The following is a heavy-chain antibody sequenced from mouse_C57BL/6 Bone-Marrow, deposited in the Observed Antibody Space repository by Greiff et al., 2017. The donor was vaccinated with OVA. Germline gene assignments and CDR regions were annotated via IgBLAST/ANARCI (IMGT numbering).Heavy chain of an antibody. J-gene: IGHJ4*01. CDR2: IDPNSGGT. CDR1: GYTFTDYY. CDR3: AREGLSYGSSGYAMDY. Sequence: VQLQQSGPELVKPGASVKISCKASGYTFTDYYINWVKQRPGRGLEWIGRIDPNSGGTKYNEKFKSKATLTVDKPSSTAYMQLSSLTSEDSAVYYCAREGLSYGSSGYAMDYWGQGTSVTVSS. D-gene: IGHD1-1*01. V-gene: IGHV1-72*01.